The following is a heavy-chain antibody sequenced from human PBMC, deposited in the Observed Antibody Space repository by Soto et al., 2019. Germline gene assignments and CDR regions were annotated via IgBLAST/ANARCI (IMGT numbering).Heavy chain of an antibody. D-gene: IGHD3-3*01. CDR2: VSAYNGNT. Sequence: ASVKVSCKASGYTFTRYYINWVRQAPGQGLEWMGWVSAYNGNTHYAQKLQGRVTMTTDTSTSTAYMELRSLRSDDTAVYYCASYFGVAKSIPVAHYYYGMDVWGQGTTVTVAS. CDR3: ASYFGVAKSIPVAHYYYGMDV. V-gene: IGHV1-18*01. J-gene: IGHJ6*02. CDR1: GYTFTRYY.